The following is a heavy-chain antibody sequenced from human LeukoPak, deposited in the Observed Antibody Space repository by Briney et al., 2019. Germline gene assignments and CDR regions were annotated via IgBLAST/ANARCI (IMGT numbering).Heavy chain of an antibody. D-gene: IGHD6-19*01. CDR2: ISSSSSTI. CDR3: ASAGSGLY. J-gene: IGHJ4*02. Sequence: GGSLRLSCAASGFSFSSYSMNWVRQAPRKGLEWVSYISSSSSTIYYAASVKGRFTISRDNAKNSLYLQMNSLRDEDTAVYYWASAGSGLYWGQGTLVTVSS. CDR1: GFSFSSYS. V-gene: IGHV3-48*02.